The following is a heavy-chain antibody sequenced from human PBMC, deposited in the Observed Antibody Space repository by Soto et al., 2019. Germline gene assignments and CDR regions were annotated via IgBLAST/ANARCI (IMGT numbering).Heavy chain of an antibody. V-gene: IGHV3-30*18. Sequence: VQLVESGGGLVQPGGSLRLSCAASGFILSSYWMHWVRQVPGKGLVWVAVISYDGSNKYYADSVKGRFTISRDNSKNTLYLQMNSLRAEDTAVYYCAKGVPGDHYYYGMDVWGQGTTVTVSS. CDR3: AKGVPGDHYYYGMDV. J-gene: IGHJ6*02. CDR2: ISYDGSNK. CDR1: GFILSSYW. D-gene: IGHD2-2*01.